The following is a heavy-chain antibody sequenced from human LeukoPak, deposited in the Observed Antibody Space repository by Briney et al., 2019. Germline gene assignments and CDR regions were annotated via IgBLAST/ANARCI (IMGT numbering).Heavy chain of an antibody. CDR2: ISSSSSYI. CDR3: ARDGRCGGDCYAS. J-gene: IGHJ4*02. V-gene: IGHV3-21*01. D-gene: IGHD2-21*02. Sequence: GGSLRLSCAASGFSFSSYTMNWVRQAPGKGLEWFSIISSSSSYIYYADSVKGRFTISRDNAKNALYLQMNSLRVEDTAVYYCARDGRCGGDCYASWGQGTLVTVSS. CDR1: GFSFSSYT.